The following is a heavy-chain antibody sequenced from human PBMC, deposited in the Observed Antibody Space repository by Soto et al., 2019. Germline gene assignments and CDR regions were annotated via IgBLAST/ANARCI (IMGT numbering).Heavy chain of an antibody. CDR1: GFTFSSYA. CDR3: AKAGISSRDYYYGMDV. Sequence: LRLSCAASGFTFSSYAMSWVRQAPGKGLEWVSAISGSGGSTYYADSVKGRFTISRDNSKNTLYLQMNSLRAEDTAVYYCAKAGISSRDYYYGMDVWGQGTTVTVSS. D-gene: IGHD6-13*01. CDR2: ISGSGGST. V-gene: IGHV3-23*01. J-gene: IGHJ6*02.